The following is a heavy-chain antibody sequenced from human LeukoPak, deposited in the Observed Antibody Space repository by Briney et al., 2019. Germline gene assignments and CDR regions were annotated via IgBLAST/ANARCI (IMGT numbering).Heavy chain of an antibody. CDR2: IFGSGIDT. CDR1: GFTFTSYA. CDR3: AKDLISPRSVGSSEKLDY. J-gene: IGHJ4*02. D-gene: IGHD3-10*01. Sequence: TGGFLRLSCAASGFTFTSYAMSWVRQAPGKGLEWVSSIFGSGIDTQYADSVKGRFTISRDNSKNTLYLEMNSLRPEDTAIYYCAKDLISPRSVGSSEKLDYWGQGTLVTVSS. V-gene: IGHV3-23*01.